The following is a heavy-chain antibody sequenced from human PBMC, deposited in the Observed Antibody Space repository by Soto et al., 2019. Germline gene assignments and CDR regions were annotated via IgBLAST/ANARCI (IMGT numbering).Heavy chain of an antibody. D-gene: IGHD5-18*01. CDR2: IYSGGNT. V-gene: IGHV3-53*01. Sequence: EVQLVESGGGLIQPGGSLRLSCAASGFTVSSNYMSWVRQAPGKGLEWVSVIYSGGNTHYADSVKGRFTISRDNSKNTLYLQMNSLRAEDTAVYYCARDSTWIPYYYSGMDVWGQGTTVTVSS. CDR3: ARDSTWIPYYYSGMDV. CDR1: GFTVSSNY. J-gene: IGHJ6*02.